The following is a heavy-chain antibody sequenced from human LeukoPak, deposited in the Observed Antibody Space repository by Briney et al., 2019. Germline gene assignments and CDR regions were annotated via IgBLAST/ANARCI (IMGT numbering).Heavy chain of an antibody. CDR2: ISSSSSYI. D-gene: IGHD4-23*01. CDR1: GFTFSSYS. CDR3: ARERDDLDYGGNSGWFDP. Sequence: GGSLRLSCAASGFTFSSYSMNWVRQTPGKGLEWVSSISSSSSYIYYADSVKGRFTISRDNAKNSLYLQMNSLRAEDTAVYYCARERDDLDYGGNSGWFDPWGQGTLVTVSS. V-gene: IGHV3-21*01. J-gene: IGHJ5*02.